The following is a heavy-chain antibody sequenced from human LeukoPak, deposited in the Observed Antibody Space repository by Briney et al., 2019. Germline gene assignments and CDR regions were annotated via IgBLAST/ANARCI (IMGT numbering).Heavy chain of an antibody. Sequence: PSETLSLTCAVYGGSFSGYYWSWIRQPPGKGLEWIGEINHSGSTNYNPSLKSRVTISVDTSKNQFSLKLSSVTAADTAVYYCARVRGAKTTVTLYGMDVWGQGTTVTVSS. CDR1: GGSFSGYY. V-gene: IGHV4-34*01. J-gene: IGHJ6*02. D-gene: IGHD4-11*01. CDR3: ARVRGAKTTVTLYGMDV. CDR2: INHSGST.